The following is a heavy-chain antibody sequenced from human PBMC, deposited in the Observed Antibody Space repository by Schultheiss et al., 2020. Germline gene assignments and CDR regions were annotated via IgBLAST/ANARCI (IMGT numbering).Heavy chain of an antibody. V-gene: IGHV4-59*12. CDR2: IYHDGRT. CDR3: ARGNSHRWLVRKPTYYFDY. D-gene: IGHD6-19*01. Sequence: SETLSLTCTVSGGSISSYYWSWIRQPPGKGLEWIGEIYHDGRTNYNPSLKSLVTISVDTSKNQFSLKLSSVTAEDTAVYYCARGNSHRWLVRKPTYYFDYWGQGTLVTVSS. J-gene: IGHJ4*02. CDR1: GGSISSYY.